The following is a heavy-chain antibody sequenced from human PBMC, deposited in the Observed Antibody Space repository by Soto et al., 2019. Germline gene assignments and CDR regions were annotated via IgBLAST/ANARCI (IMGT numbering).Heavy chain of an antibody. D-gene: IGHD1-7*01. V-gene: IGHV1-69*02. Sequence: ASVKVSCKASGGTFSSYTISWVRQAPGQGLEWMGRIIPILGIANYAQKFQGRVTITADKSTSTAYMELSSLRSEDTAVYYCARGLELPDYHYYYMDVWGKGTTVTVSS. CDR2: IIPILGIA. CDR3: ARGLELPDYHYYYMDV. CDR1: GGTFSSYT. J-gene: IGHJ6*03.